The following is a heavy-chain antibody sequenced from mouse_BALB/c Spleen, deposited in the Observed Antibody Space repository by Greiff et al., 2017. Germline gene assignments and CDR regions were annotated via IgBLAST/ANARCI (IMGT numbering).Heavy chain of an antibody. D-gene: IGHD2-4*01. J-gene: IGHJ3*01. CDR2: ISYSGST. V-gene: IGHV3-2*02. CDR1: GYSITSDYA. CDR3: ARRGDYDGFAY. Sequence: VQLKESGPGLVKPSQSLSLTCTVTGYSITSDYAWNWIRQFPGNTLEWMGYISYSGSTSYNPSLKSRISITRDTSKNQFFLQLNSVTTEDTATYYCARRGDYDGFAYWGQGTLVTVSA.